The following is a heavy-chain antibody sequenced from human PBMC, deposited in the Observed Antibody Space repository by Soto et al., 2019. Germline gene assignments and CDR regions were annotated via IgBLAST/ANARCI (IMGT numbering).Heavy chain of an antibody. CDR3: ARKSLSNFNWFDP. CDR1: GYTFTNYG. Sequence: QLQLVQSGTELKKPGASVKVSCKASGYTFTNYGITWVRQAPGQGLEWMGWINADYGNTNYEQKFQGRVPMTTDTSTNTAYMELRSLRSDDTAVYYCARKSLSNFNWFDPWGQGTLVTVSS. J-gene: IGHJ5*02. V-gene: IGHV1-18*04. D-gene: IGHD4-4*01. CDR2: INADYGNT.